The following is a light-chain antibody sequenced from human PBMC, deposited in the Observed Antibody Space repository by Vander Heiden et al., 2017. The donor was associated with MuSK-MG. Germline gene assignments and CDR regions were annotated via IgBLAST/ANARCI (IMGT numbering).Light chain of an antibody. CDR2: DVS. Sequence: QSALTQPRSVSGSPGQSVTISCTGTSSDVGGYNYVSWYQQHPAKAPKLMIYDVSKRPSEVPDRFSGSKSGNTASLTIAGLQAEDEADYYCCSYAGSDTHVVFGGGTKLTVL. CDR3: CSYAGSDTHVV. CDR1: SSDVGGYNY. V-gene: IGLV2-11*01. J-gene: IGLJ2*01.